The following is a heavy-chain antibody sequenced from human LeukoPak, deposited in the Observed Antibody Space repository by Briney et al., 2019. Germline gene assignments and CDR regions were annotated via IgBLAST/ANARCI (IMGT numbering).Heavy chain of an antibody. J-gene: IGHJ3*02. CDR3: AKVAGIHDFWSGSGDDAFDI. CDR2: ISGSGGST. V-gene: IGHV3-23*01. CDR1: GFTFSSYA. Sequence: PGGSLRLSCAASGFTFSSYAISWVRQAPGKGLEWVSAISGSGGSTYYADSVKGRFTISRDNSKNTLYLQMNSLRAEDTAVYYCAKVAGIHDFWSGSGDDAFDIWGQGTMVTVSS. D-gene: IGHD3-3*01.